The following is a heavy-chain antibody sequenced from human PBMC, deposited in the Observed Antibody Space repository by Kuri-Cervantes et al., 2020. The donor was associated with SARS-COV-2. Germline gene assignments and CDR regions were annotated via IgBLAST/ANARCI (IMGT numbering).Heavy chain of an antibody. V-gene: IGHV1-3*01. J-gene: IGHJ4*02. CDR1: GYTFTSYA. D-gene: IGHD3-22*01. CDR3: ARAVSRVVVTPFDY. CDR2: INAGNGNT. Sequence: ASVKVSCKASGYTFTSYAMHWVRQAPGQRLEWMGWINAGNGNTKYSQKFQGRVTITRDTSARTAYMELSSLLSEDTAVYYCARAVSRVVVTPFDYWGRGPV.